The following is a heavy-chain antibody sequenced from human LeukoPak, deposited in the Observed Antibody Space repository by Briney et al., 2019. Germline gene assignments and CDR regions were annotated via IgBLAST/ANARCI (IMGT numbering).Heavy chain of an antibody. J-gene: IGHJ4*02. CDR1: GFTFSNVW. Sequence: GGSLRLSCAASGFTFSNVWMSWVRQVPGKGLDWVGRIKSKTNGGTTDHAAPVKGRFTISRDDSKSTLYLQMNSLKTEDTAVYYCTYYYDSSTYYHVDYWGQGTLVTVSS. CDR3: TYYYDSSTYYHVDY. V-gene: IGHV3-15*01. CDR2: IKSKTNGGTT. D-gene: IGHD3-22*01.